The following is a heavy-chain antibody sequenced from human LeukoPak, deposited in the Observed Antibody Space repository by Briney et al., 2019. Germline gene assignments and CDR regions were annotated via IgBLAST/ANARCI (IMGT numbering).Heavy chain of an antibody. CDR1: GFTVSSNY. Sequence: GSLRLSCAASGFTVSSNYMNWVRQAPGKGLEWVSVIYSGGSTYYADSVKGRFTISRDNSKNTLYLQMNSLRAEDTAVYYCARGRTSGYFDYWGQGTLVTVSS. D-gene: IGHD3-22*01. CDR3: ARGRTSGYFDY. CDR2: IYSGGST. J-gene: IGHJ4*02. V-gene: IGHV3-53*01.